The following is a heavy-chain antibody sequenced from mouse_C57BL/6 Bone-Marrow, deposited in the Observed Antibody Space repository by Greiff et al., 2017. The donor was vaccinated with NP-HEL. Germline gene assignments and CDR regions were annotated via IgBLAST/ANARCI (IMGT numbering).Heavy chain of an antibody. D-gene: IGHD1-1*01. CDR2: IDPSDSYT. Sequence: VQLQQPGAELVKPGASVKLSCKASGYTFTSYWMQWVKQRPGQGLEWIGEIDPSDSYTNYNQKFKGKATLTVDTSSSTAYMQLSSLTSEDSAVYYCARKIPTGAYWGQGTLVTVSA. CDR1: GYTFTSYW. CDR3: ARKIPTGAY. V-gene: IGHV1-50*01. J-gene: IGHJ3*01.